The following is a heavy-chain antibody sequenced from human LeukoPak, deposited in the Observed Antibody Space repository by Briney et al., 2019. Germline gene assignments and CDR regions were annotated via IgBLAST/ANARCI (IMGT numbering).Heavy chain of an antibody. CDR2: IYYSGST. V-gene: IGHV4-39*01. J-gene: IGHJ6*03. CDR1: GGSISSSSYY. CDR3: ARRYYYYYMDV. Sequence: SETLSLTCTVSGGSISSSSYYWGWIRQPPGKGLEWVGSIYYSGSTYYNPSLKSRVTISVDTSQNQFSLKLSSVTAADTAVYYCARRYYYYYMDVWGKGTTVTISS.